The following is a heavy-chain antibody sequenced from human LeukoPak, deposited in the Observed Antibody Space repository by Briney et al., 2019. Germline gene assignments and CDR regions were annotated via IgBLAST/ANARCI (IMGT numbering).Heavy chain of an antibody. CDR3: ARGGRLTFFDY. CDR1: GGSISSGGYS. J-gene: IGHJ4*02. V-gene: IGHV4-30-2*01. Sequence: SQTPSLTCAVSGGSISSGGYSWSWIRQPPGTGLEWIGYIYHSGSTYYNPSLKSRVTISVDRSKNQFSLKLSSVTAADTAVYYCARGGRLTFFDYWGQGTLVTVSS. CDR2: IYHSGST. D-gene: IGHD3-16*01.